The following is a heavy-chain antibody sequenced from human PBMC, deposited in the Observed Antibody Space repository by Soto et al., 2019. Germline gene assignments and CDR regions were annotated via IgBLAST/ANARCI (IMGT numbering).Heavy chain of an antibody. CDR1: GYTFTSYA. CDR3: ARGSGWYPPFDY. CDR2: INAGNGNT. J-gene: IGHJ4*02. D-gene: IGHD6-19*01. Sequence: ASVKVSCKASGYTFTSYAMQWVRQAPGQRLEWMGWINAGNGNTKYSQKFQGRVTITSDTSASTDYMELSSLRSEDTAVYYCARGSGWYPPFDYWGQGTLVTVSS. V-gene: IGHV1-3*01.